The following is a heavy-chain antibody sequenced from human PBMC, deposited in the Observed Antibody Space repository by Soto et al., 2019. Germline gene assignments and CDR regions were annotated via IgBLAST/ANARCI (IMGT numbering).Heavy chain of an antibody. J-gene: IGHJ5*02. V-gene: IGHV1-18*01. CDR1: GYTFTDYG. CDR3: AKTGGWKWFDP. D-gene: IGHD6-19*01. CDR2: ISPYTGDT. Sequence: QVQLVQSGAEVKKPGASVKVSCKASGYTFTDYGISWVRQAPGQGFEGMGWISPYTGDTKYPQRLQGRVTVTADTSTSTAYMKLRRLKSDDTGVYYSAKTGGWKWFDPWGDGTLVSV.